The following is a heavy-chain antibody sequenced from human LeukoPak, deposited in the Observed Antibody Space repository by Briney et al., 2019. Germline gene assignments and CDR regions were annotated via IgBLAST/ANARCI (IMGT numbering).Heavy chain of an antibody. J-gene: IGHJ5*02. V-gene: IGHV3-64D*06. CDR3: VRAGEVTGDDFLVSGDWFDP. Sequence: AGGSLRLSCAASGFTFSTYAMHWVRQAPGKGLEYVSGVSNNGGGTYYADSVKGRFSISRDNSKNTLYLQMRSLRDEDTAVYYCVRAGEVTGDDFLVSGDWFDPWGQGTLVTVSS. CDR1: GFTFSTYA. D-gene: IGHD1-20*01. CDR2: VSNNGGGT.